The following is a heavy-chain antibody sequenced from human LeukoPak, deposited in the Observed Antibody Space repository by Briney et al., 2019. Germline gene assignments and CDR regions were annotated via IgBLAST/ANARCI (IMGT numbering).Heavy chain of an antibody. Sequence: GASVKVSCKASGYTFTGYYMHWVRQAPGQGLEWMGWINPNSGGTNYARKFQGRVTMTRDTSISTAYMELSRLRSDDTAVYYCARDLQWLRPFDYWGQGTLVTVSS. CDR2: INPNSGGT. D-gene: IGHD5-12*01. V-gene: IGHV1-2*02. J-gene: IGHJ4*02. CDR3: ARDLQWLRPFDY. CDR1: GYTFTGYY.